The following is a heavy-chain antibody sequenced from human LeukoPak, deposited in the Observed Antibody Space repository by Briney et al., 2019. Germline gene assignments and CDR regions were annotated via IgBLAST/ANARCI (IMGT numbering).Heavy chain of an antibody. CDR2: ISSDGSEG. Sequence: GGSLRLSCAVSGFTFSGFWMSWSRQAPGKGLEWVASISSDGSEGYYADVVKGRFTISRDNAKNSLYLQINSLRAEDTAVYYCARSSYSSSSSVWGQGTMVTISS. V-gene: IGHV3-7*03. D-gene: IGHD6-6*01. CDR1: GFTFSGFW. J-gene: IGHJ3*01. CDR3: ARSSYSSSSSV.